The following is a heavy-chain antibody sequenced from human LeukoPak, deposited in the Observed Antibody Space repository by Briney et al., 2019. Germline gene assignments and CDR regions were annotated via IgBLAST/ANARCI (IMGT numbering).Heavy chain of an antibody. CDR3: ARASQWLVNI. CDR1: GGSISSGGYY. V-gene: IGHV4-31*03. D-gene: IGHD6-19*01. J-gene: IGHJ4*02. CDR2: IYYSGST. Sequence: SQTLSLTCTVSGGSISSGGYYWSWIRQHPGKGLEWIGYIYYSGSTYYNPSLKSRVTIPVDTSKNQFSLKLSSVTAADTAVYYCARASQWLVNIWGQGTLVTVSS.